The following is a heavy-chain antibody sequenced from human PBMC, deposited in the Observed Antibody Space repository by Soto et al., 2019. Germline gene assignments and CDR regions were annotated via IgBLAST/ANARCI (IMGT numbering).Heavy chain of an antibody. D-gene: IGHD3-16*01. Sequence: QVQLVQSGDEVKKPGASVKVSCKASGYIFVNYGIGWVRQAPGQGLEWMGWISPYTGNTHSATKVQGRLTMTTDTSTSTAYMDLGSLTYDDTAVYYCVMVDNYVTPTPQYVWGQGTTVTVSS. CDR3: VMVDNYVTPTPQYV. J-gene: IGHJ6*02. CDR1: GYIFVNYG. CDR2: ISPYTGNT. V-gene: IGHV1-18*01.